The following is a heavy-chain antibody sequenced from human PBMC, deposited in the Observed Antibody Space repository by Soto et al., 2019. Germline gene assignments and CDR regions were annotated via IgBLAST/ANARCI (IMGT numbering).Heavy chain of an antibody. D-gene: IGHD5-12*01. CDR3: AGGYGYSGALDY. CDR2: IIPIFSTA. V-gene: IGHV1-69*06. Sequence: QVQLVQSGAEVKRPASSVKVACKASGGTFGSYSIAWVRQAPGQGLEWMGYIIPIFSTANYAQKFQGRVTISADRSTSTTYIELISLTSEDTAVYYCAGGYGYSGALDYWGQGTQVTVSS. J-gene: IGHJ4*02. CDR1: GGTFGSYS.